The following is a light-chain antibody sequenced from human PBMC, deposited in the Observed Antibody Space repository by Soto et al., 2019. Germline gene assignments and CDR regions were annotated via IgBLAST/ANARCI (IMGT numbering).Light chain of an antibody. CDR3: QQDYNLPIT. Sequence: EIVMTQSPSTLSVSPGGRATLSCRASQSISDTLAWYQQKPGQAPRLLIHGASTRATGIPARFSGSGSGTDFTLTISSLQPEDFAVYYCQQDYNLPITFGQGTRLEIK. CDR1: QSISDT. CDR2: GAS. V-gene: IGKV3D-15*02. J-gene: IGKJ5*01.